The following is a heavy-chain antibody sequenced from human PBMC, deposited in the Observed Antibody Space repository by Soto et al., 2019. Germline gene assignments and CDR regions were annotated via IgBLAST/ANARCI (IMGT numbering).Heavy chain of an antibody. CDR3: AKDPVVVVTLRLFDY. V-gene: IGHV3-23*01. J-gene: IGHJ4*02. Sequence: PGGSLRLSCAASGFTFSGYAMSWVRQAPGQGLEWVSAISGCGGSTYYADSVKGRFTISRDNSKNTLYLQMNSLRAEDTAVYYCAKDPVVVVTLRLFDYSDQGDVVGDAS. D-gene: IGHD2-2*01. CDR2: ISGCGGST. CDR1: GFTFSGYA.